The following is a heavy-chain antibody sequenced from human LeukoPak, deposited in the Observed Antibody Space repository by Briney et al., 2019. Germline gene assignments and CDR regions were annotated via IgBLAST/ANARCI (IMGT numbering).Heavy chain of an antibody. CDR1: GFTFDDYA. Sequence: GGSLRLXCAASGFTFDDYAMHWVRQAPGKGLEWVSGISWNSGSIGYADSVKGRFTISRDNAKNSLYLQMNSLRAEDMALYYCAKDSGSGSYYNGGLDYWGQGTLVTVSS. CDR3: AKDSGSGSYYNGGLDY. CDR2: ISWNSGSI. D-gene: IGHD3-10*01. J-gene: IGHJ4*02. V-gene: IGHV3-9*03.